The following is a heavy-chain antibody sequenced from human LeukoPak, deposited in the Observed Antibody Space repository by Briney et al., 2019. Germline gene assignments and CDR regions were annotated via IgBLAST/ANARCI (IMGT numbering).Heavy chain of an antibody. V-gene: IGHV1-46*01. J-gene: IGHJ6*02. D-gene: IGHD3-3*01. Sequence: ASVKVSCKASGYTFTSYYMHWVRQAPGQGLEWMGIINPSGGSTSYAQKFQGRVTMTRDTSTSTVYMELSSLRSEDTAVYYCARSSTYYDFWSGYYPMNYYYGMDVWGQGTTVTVSS. CDR1: GYTFTSYY. CDR2: INPSGGST. CDR3: ARSSTYYDFWSGYYPMNYYYGMDV.